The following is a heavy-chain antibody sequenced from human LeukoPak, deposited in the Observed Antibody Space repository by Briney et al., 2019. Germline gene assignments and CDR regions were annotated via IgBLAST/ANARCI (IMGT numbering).Heavy chain of an antibody. V-gene: IGHV6-1*01. J-gene: IGHJ6*03. Sequence: SQTLSLTCAISGDSVSSNSAAWNWIRQSPSRGLEWLGRTYYRSKWYNDYAVSVKSRITINPDTSKNQFSLQLNSVTPEDTAVYYCAREEAEMATIPPYYYYYYMDVWGKGTTVTVSS. CDR1: GDSVSSNSAA. CDR2: TYYRSKWYN. D-gene: IGHD5-24*01. CDR3: AREEAEMATIPPYYYYYYMDV.